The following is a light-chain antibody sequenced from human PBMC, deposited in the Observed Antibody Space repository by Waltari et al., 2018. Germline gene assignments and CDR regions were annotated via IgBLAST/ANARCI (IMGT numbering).Light chain of an antibody. CDR1: QSVLSSTNSNNY. CDR2: WAS. Sequence: DIVLTQSPDSLALSLGERATISCRSSQSVLSSTNSNNYLAWYQQRPGQPTKLFCYWASTRVSGVPDRLDGRGSGTDVTLTISSLQAEDLAVYYCQQYYAAPCTFGQGTRLEIK. V-gene: IGKV4-1*01. J-gene: IGKJ2*02. CDR3: QQYYAAPCT.